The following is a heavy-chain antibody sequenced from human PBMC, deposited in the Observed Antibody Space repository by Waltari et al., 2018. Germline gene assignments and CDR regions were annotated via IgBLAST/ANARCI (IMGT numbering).Heavy chain of an antibody. CDR1: GYTFTKFS. Sequence: EVQLVQSGAEVRKPGESPKISCKASGYTFTKFSIAWVRQRPGKGLEWRGIVYPGDGETRYSPSCQGQVTISADKSINTAYLQWNSLKTSDTAIYYCARDHLSLTAYYFDYWGQGTLVTVSS. CDR3: ARDHLSLTAYYFDY. V-gene: IGHV5-51*01. CDR2: VYPGDGET. J-gene: IGHJ4*02. D-gene: IGHD7-27*01.